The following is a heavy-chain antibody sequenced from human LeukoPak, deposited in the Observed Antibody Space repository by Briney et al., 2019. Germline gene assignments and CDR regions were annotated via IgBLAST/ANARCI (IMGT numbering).Heavy chain of an antibody. CDR1: RYTLTNYY. Sequence: GASVKVSCKASRYTLTNYYMHWVRQAPGQGLEWMGVINPSAGGTRYAQRFQGRVTMTRDMSTNTVYLELSSLKSDDTAVYYCALIRITIFGVVPYQDAFDIWGQGTVVTVSS. CDR3: ALIRITIFGVVPYQDAFDI. J-gene: IGHJ3*02. CDR2: INPSAGGT. D-gene: IGHD3-3*01. V-gene: IGHV1-46*01.